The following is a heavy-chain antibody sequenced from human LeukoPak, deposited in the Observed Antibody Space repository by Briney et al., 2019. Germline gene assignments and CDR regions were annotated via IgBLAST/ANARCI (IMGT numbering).Heavy chain of an antibody. CDR2: IYTSGST. V-gene: IGHV4-4*07. Sequence: SETLSLTCTVSGGSINGYYWSWIRQPAGKGLEWIGRIYTSGSTNYNPSLKSRVTMSVDTSKNQFSLKLSSVTAADTAVYYCARDRPWAAADVGMDVWGQGTTVTVSS. D-gene: IGHD6-13*01. CDR1: GGSINGYY. J-gene: IGHJ6*02. CDR3: ARDRPWAAADVGMDV.